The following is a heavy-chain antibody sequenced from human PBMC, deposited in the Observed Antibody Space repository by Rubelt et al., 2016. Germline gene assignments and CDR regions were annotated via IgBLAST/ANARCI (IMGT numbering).Heavy chain of an antibody. Sequence: QVQLQQWGAGLLKPSETLSLTCAVYGGSFSGYYWSWIRQPPGKGLEWIGEINHSGSTTYHPSLKSRVPISVDTSKSHFSLKLSSVTAADTAVYYCASESSEWLMDAFDIWGQGTMVTVSS. D-gene: IGHD6-19*01. V-gene: IGHV4-34*01. J-gene: IGHJ3*02. CDR3: ASESSEWLMDAFDI. CDR2: INHSGST. CDR1: GGSFSGYY.